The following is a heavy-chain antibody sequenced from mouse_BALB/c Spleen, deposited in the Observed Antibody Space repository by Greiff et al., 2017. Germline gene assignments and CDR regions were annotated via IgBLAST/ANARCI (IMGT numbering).Heavy chain of an antibody. CDR1: GFTFSSYG. J-gene: IGHJ4*01. Sequence: VQLQQSGGGLVQPGGSLKLSCAASGFTFSSYGMSWVRQTPDKRLELVATINSNGGSTYYPDSVKGRFTISRDNAKNTLYLQMSSLKSEDTAMYYCAREGSYYRYDYAMDYWGQGTSVTVSS. CDR2: INSNGGST. CDR3: AREGSYYRYDYAMDY. V-gene: IGHV5-6-3*01. D-gene: IGHD2-14*01.